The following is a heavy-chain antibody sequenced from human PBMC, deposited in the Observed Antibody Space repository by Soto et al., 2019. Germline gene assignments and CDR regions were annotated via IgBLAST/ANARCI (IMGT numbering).Heavy chain of an antibody. Sequence: QVHLVQSATEVKRPGASVKVSCQTSGFPFTSHAIHWVRQAPGQRPEWLGWINAGNGNTKYSQRFQGRITITMDTAASTAYMELNSLTSEDTSLFYCARAPINPKWGVTMFDYWGQGTLVTVSS. D-gene: IGHD7-27*01. CDR3: ARAPINPKWGVTMFDY. CDR1: GFPFTSHA. CDR2: INAGNGNT. J-gene: IGHJ4*02. V-gene: IGHV1-3*01.